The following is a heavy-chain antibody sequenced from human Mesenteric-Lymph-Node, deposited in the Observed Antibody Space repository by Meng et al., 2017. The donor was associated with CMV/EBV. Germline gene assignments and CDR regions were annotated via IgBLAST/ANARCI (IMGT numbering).Heavy chain of an antibody. V-gene: IGHV3-49*04. CDR2: IRSKAYGGTT. CDR3: ARIPYYYYYGMDV. D-gene: IGHD2-2*02. Sequence: GGSLRLSCTASGFTFGDYAMSWVRQAPGKGLEWVGFIRSKAYGGTTEYAASVKGRFTISRDDSKSIAYLQMNSLKTEDTAVYYCARIPYYYYYGMDVWGQGTTVTVSS. J-gene: IGHJ6*02. CDR1: GFTFGDYA.